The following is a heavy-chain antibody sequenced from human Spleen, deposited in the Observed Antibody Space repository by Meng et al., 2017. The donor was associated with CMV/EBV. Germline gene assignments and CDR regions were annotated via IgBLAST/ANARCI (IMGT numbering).Heavy chain of an antibody. J-gene: IGHJ6*02. D-gene: IGHD2-21*02. CDR2: FSGNTGFI. V-gene: IGHV3-9*01. CDR1: GFTFDDFA. CDR3: AKGGGERVTFDAMDV. Sequence: SLKISCTAAGFTFDDFAMHWVRQTPGEGLEWVSGFSGNTGFIAYADSEKGRFTISRDNAKKTLSLQMDSLRPEDTALYYCAKGGGERVTFDAMDVWGQGTTVTVSS.